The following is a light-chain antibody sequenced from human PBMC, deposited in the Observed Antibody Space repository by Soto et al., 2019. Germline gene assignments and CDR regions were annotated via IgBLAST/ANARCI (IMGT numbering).Light chain of an antibody. CDR3: SSYTTTTTSCV. Sequence: QSVLTQPASVSGSPGQSITISCTGNSNDVGGYNYVSWYQQYPGKAPKLIIYDVTNRPSGVSTRLSGSKSGNRASLTISGLQAEDEADYYCSSYTTTTTSCVFGTGTKVTVL. CDR2: DVT. J-gene: IGLJ1*01. V-gene: IGLV2-14*01. CDR1: SNDVGGYNY.